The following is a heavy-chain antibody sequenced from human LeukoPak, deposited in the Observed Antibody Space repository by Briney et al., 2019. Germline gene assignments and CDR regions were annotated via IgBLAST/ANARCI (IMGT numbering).Heavy chain of an antibody. CDR3: ARDFVATVTTYFDY. V-gene: IGHV3-21*01. CDR2: ISSSSSYI. J-gene: IGHJ4*02. CDR1: GFTFSSYS. Sequence: GGSLRLSCAASGFTFSSYSMNWVRLAPGKGLEWVSSISSSSSYIYYADSVKGRFTTSRDNAKNSLYLQMNSLRAEDTAVYYCARDFVATVTTYFDYWGQGTLVTVSS. D-gene: IGHD4-11*01.